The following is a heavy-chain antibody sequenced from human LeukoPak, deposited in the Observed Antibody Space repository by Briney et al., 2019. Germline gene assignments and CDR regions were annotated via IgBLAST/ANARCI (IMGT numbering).Heavy chain of an antibody. J-gene: IGHJ5*02. Sequence: GASVKVSCKASGYTFTSYDINWVRQATGQGLEWMGWMNPNSGNTGYAQKFQGRVTITRNTSISTAYMELSSLRSEDTAVYYCARDSYTYQLPSGDLDWFDPWGQGTLVTVSS. V-gene: IGHV1-8*03. CDR1: GYTFTSYD. CDR2: MNPNSGNT. CDR3: ARDSYTYQLPSGDLDWFDP. D-gene: IGHD2-2*01.